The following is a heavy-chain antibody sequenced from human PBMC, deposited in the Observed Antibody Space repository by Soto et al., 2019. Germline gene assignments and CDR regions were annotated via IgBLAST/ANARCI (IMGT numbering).Heavy chain of an antibody. CDR2: IHYSGST. D-gene: IGHD1-26*01. J-gene: IGHJ3*02. V-gene: IGHV4-59*08. Sequence: QVQLQESGPGLVKPSETLSLTCTVSGDSINSYYWSWIRQSPGQGLDWIGYIHYSGSTNYKPSLKSRVTISVDTSKNQFSLKLNSVTVTDTAVYYCARAHSGSYSVLAFDIWGQGTMVTVSS. CDR3: ARAHSGSYSVLAFDI. CDR1: GDSINSYY.